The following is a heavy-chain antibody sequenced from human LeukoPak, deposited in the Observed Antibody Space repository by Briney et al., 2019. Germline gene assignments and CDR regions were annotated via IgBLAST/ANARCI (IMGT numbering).Heavy chain of an antibody. J-gene: IGHJ5*02. D-gene: IGHD2-15*01. V-gene: IGHV3-30*18. CDR1: GFTFGSYG. Sequence: PGRSLRLSCAASGFTFGSYGMHWVRQAPGKGLEWVAVISYDGSNKYYADSVKGRFTISRDNSKNTLYLQMNSLRAEDTAVYYCAKGRGCSGGSCPNWFDPWGQGTLVTVSS. CDR2: ISYDGSNK. CDR3: AKGRGCSGGSCPNWFDP.